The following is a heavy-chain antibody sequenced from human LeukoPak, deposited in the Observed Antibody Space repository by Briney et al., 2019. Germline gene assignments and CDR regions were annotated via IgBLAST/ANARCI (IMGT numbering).Heavy chain of an antibody. CDR1: GGSISSYY. CDR2: IYYSGST. V-gene: IGHV4-59*01. J-gene: IGHJ4*02. Sequence: SETLSLTCTVSGGSISSYYWSWIRQPPGKGLEWIGYIYYSGSTNYNPSLKGRVTISVDTSKNQFSLKLSSVTAADTAVYYCARERSNWNYGSYDYWGQGTLVTVSS. CDR3: ARERSNWNYGSYDY. D-gene: IGHD1-7*01.